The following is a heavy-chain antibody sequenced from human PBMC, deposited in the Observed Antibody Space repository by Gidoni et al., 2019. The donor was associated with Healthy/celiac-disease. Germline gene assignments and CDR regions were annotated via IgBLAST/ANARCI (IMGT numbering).Heavy chain of an antibody. D-gene: IGHD5-12*01. CDR3: ANSPYDKNGEYFDP. Sequence: QITLKESGPTLVKPTQTLTLTCTFSGFSLSTSGVSLGWIRQPPGKALEWLALIYWDDDKRYSPSLKSRLNNTKETSKKQVVLKMTKMEPGEKAKDYWANSPYDKNGEYFDPGGQGTLVTVS. J-gene: IGHJ4*02. CDR1: GFSLSTSGVS. CDR2: IYWDDDK. V-gene: IGHV2-5*02.